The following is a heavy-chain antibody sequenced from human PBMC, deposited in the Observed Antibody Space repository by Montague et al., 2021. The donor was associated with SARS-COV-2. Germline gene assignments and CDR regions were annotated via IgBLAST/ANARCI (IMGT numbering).Heavy chain of an antibody. D-gene: IGHD6-19*01. V-gene: IGHV4-59*01. J-gene: IGHJ3*02. Sequence: SETLSLTCTVSGGSISSYYWSWIRQPPGKGLEWIGYIYYSGSTNYNPSLKSRVTIPVDTSKNQSSLKLSSVTAADTAVYYCARGSGWMGNAFDIWGQGTMVTVSS. CDR3: ARGSGWMGNAFDI. CDR1: GGSISSYY. CDR2: IYYSGST.